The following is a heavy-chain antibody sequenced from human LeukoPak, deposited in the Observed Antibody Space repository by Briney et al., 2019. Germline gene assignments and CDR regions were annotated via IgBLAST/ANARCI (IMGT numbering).Heavy chain of an antibody. Sequence: SETLSLTCTVSGGSISSGGYFWSWIRQHPGMGLEWLGYISYSGSTYYNPSLKSRVSISIDTSKNQFSLKLSSVTAADTTVYYCASTYSSSFNWFDPWGQGTLVTVSS. V-gene: IGHV4-61*08. CDR3: ASTYSSSFNWFDP. D-gene: IGHD6-13*01. CDR2: ISYSGST. CDR1: GGSISSGGYF. J-gene: IGHJ5*02.